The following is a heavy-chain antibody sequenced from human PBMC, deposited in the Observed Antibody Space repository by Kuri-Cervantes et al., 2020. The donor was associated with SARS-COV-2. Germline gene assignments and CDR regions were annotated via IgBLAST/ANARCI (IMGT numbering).Heavy chain of an antibody. CDR2: INHSGSA. CDR1: GGSFSGFY. D-gene: IGHD6-6*01. J-gene: IGHJ4*02. Sequence: SETLSLTCALYGGSFSGFYWSWIRQTPGKGLEWIGEINHSGSANYNPSLKSRVTISVDTSKNQFSPKLSSVTAADTAIYYCARNGEIISSSSYFDYWAGEPWSPSPQ. CDR3: ARNGEIISSSSYFDY. V-gene: IGHV4-34*01.